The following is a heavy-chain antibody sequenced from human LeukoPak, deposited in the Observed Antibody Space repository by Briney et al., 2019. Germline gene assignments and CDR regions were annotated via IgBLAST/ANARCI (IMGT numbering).Heavy chain of an antibody. V-gene: IGHV3-9*01. CDR3: ARAGGSRYYYAMDV. D-gene: IGHD3-16*01. CDR1: GFTFDDYG. J-gene: IGHJ6*02. Sequence: QPGGSLRLSCAASGFTFDDYGMHWVRHAPGKGLEWVSGISWNSDSVGYADSVKGRFTISRDNAENSLYLQMNSLRAEDTAFYYCARAGGSRYYYAMDVWGQGTTVTVSS. CDR2: ISWNSDSV.